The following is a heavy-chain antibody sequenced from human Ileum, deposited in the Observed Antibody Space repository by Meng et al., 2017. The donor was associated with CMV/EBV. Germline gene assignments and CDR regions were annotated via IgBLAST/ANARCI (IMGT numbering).Heavy chain of an antibody. CDR1: GGTFSSYT. CDR3: ARDRSPYSGSYSVDP. V-gene: IGHV1-69*05. D-gene: IGHD1-26*01. CDR2: IIPFFGAS. J-gene: IGHJ5*02. Sequence: SGGTFSSYTVTWVRQAPGQGLEWIGEIIPFFGASTYAQKLQGRVTFTTDESTSTAYMELSSLRSEDTAVYYCARDRSPYSGSYSVDPWGQGTLVTVSS.